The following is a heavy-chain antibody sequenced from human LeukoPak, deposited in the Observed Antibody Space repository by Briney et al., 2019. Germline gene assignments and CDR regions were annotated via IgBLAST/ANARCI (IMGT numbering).Heavy chain of an antibody. Sequence: RGESLKISCKASGYSFTNYWIAWVRQMPGKGLDWMGLIYPGDSDARYSPSFQGQVTISADKSISTAYLQWSSLKASDTAIYYCARQRRNLLTASPYYYYGMDVWGQGTTVTVSS. CDR2: IYPGDSDA. CDR3: ARQRRNLLTASPYYYYGMDV. J-gene: IGHJ6*02. D-gene: IGHD3-9*01. CDR1: GYSFTNYW. V-gene: IGHV5-51*01.